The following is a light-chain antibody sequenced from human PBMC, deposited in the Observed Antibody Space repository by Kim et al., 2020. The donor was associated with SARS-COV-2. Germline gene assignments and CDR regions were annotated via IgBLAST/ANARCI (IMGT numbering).Light chain of an antibody. CDR1: SSNIGNNY. J-gene: IGLJ3*02. CDR3: GTWDSSLSAWV. CDR2: DNN. Sequence: GQKVTISCSGSSSNIGNNYVSWYQQLPGTAPKLLIYDNNKRPSGIPDRFSGSASGTSATLGITGLQTGDEADYYCGTWDSSLSAWVFGGGTQLTVL. V-gene: IGLV1-51*01.